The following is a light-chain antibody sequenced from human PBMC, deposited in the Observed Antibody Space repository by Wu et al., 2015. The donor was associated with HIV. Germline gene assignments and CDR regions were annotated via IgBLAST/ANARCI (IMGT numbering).Light chain of an antibody. Sequence: EVVLTQSPGTLSLSPGERATLSCRASQGVGSNYLGWYQQKPGQPPRLLIYGASRRATGIPERFSGSGSGTDFTLTIATIQSEDFAIYYCQQYNNWITFGQGTRLEIK. CDR3: QQYNNWIT. V-gene: IGKV3-20*01. J-gene: IGKJ5*01. CDR1: QGVGSNY. CDR2: GAS.